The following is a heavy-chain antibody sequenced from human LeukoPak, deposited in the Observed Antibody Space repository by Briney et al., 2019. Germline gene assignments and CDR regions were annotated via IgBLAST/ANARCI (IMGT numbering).Heavy chain of an antibody. D-gene: IGHD3-10*01. CDR1: GYSISNDYF. CDR3: AGFTFFRGVITFDY. CDR2: ILHSWST. V-gene: IGHV4-38-2*02. Sequence: SETLSLTCTVSGYSISNDYFWGWLRQRPGKGLEWIGSILHSWSTYCSPSLERRVTISVDTSKNQFSVKLPSVTPADTAVLSCAGFTFFRGVITFDYWGQGTLVTVSS. J-gene: IGHJ4*02.